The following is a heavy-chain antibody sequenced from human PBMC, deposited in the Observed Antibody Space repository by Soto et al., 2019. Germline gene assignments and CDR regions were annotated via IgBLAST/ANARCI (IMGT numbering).Heavy chain of an antibody. CDR2: INPNSRGT. Sequence: ASVKVCCKASGYTFTDYFIHWVRQAPGQGFEWMGWINPNSRGTNYAQKFQGRVTMTRDTSNSTAYMELRGLTSDDTAVYYCARVTLKAGNWFDPWGQGTLVTVSS. J-gene: IGHJ5*02. CDR1: GYTFTDYF. V-gene: IGHV1-2*02. CDR3: ARVTLKAGNWFDP.